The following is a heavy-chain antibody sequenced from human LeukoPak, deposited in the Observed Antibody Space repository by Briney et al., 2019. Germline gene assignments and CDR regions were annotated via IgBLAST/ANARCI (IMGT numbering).Heavy chain of an antibody. CDR2: IRSKANSYAT. CDR3: TRRVDYGSSGEDFDY. Sequence: GGSLRHSCAASGFTFSGSAMHWVRQASGKGLEWVGRIRSKANSYATAYAASVKGRFTISRDDSKNTAYLQMNSLKTEDTAVYYCTRRVDYGSSGEDFDYWGQGTLVTVSS. J-gene: IGHJ4*02. CDR1: GFTFSGSA. V-gene: IGHV3-73*01. D-gene: IGHD1-26*01.